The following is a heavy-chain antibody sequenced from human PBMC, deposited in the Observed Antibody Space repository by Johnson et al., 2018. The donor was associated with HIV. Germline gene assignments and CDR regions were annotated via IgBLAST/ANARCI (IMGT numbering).Heavy chain of an antibody. J-gene: IGHJ3*02. Sequence: MLLVESGGGVVRPGESLRLSCAASGFTFDDYDMKWVRQAPGKGLEWVSGINWNGGRTDYADSVKGRFTISRDNAKKSLYLQMNSLRAEDTAVYYCAKDQWSSSWTNDAFDIWGQGTMVTVSS. CDR1: GFTFDDYD. V-gene: IGHV3-20*04. CDR2: INWNGGRT. CDR3: AKDQWSSSWTNDAFDI. D-gene: IGHD6-13*01.